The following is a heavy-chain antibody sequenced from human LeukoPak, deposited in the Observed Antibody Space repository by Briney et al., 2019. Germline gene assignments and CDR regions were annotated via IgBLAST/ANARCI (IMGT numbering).Heavy chain of an antibody. CDR3: ARDRRESNWNFFDY. D-gene: IGHD1-1*01. CDR2: INPNTGDT. J-gene: IGHJ4*02. Sequence: GESLKISCKGSGYGFTSYWIGWVRQAPGQGLEWMGWINPNTGDTNYAPKFQGRVTMTSDSSISTAYMELSRLRSDDTAVYYCARDRRESNWNFFDYWGQGTLVTVSS. V-gene: IGHV1-2*02. CDR1: GYGFTSYW.